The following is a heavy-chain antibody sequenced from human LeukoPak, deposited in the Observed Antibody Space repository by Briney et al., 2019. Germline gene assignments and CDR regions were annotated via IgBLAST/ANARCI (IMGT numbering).Heavy chain of an antibody. J-gene: IGHJ3*02. CDR1: GFTFSSYA. D-gene: IGHD6-19*01. V-gene: IGHV3-23*01. CDR2: ISGSGGST. Sequence: GGSLRLSCAASGFTFSSYAMSWVRQAPGKGLEWVSAISGSGGSTYYADSVKGRFTISRDNSKNTLYLQMNSLRAEDTAVYYCAKDRKVLSGWYQPSDAFDIWGQGTMVTVSS. CDR3: AKDRKVLSGWYQPSDAFDI.